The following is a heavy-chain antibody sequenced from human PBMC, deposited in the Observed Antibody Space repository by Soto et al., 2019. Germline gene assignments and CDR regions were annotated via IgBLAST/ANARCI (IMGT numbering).Heavy chain of an antibody. D-gene: IGHD3-22*01. CDR3: AKDLGLANSGYYIWYFDL. V-gene: IGHV3-23*01. CDR2: ISGSGGST. CDR1: GFTFSSCA. Sequence: EVQLLESGGGLVQPGGSVRLSCAASGFTFSSCAMSWVRQAPGKGLEWVSAISGSGGSTYYADSVKGRFTISRDNSKNTLYLQMNSLRAEDTAVYFCAKDLGLANSGYYIWYFDLWGRGTLVTVSS. J-gene: IGHJ2*01.